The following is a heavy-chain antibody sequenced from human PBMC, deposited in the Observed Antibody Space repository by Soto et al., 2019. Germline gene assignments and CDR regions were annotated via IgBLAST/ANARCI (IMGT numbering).Heavy chain of an antibody. CDR2: IRNKANSYSI. Sequence: KGLEWVGRIRNKANSYSIQYGASVKGRFIVSRDDSQNSLYLQMNNLRAEDTAVYYCAKVQVYSEIRHTNYRSGLDIPAEPPFRSRHSGWG. D-gene: IGHD2-8*01. V-gene: IGHV3-72*01. J-gene: IGHJ1*01. CDR3: AKVQVYSEIRHTNYRSGLDIPAEPPFRSRHSG.